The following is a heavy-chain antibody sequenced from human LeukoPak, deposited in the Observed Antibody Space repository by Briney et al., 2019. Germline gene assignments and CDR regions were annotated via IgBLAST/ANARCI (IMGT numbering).Heavy chain of an antibody. CDR1: GFTFSSYA. J-gene: IGHJ3*02. D-gene: IGHD5-24*01. CDR2: ISYDGSNK. Sequence: GRSLRLSCAASGFTFSSYAMHWVRQAPGKGLEWVAVISYDGSNKYYADSVKGRFTISRDNAKNSLYLQMNSLRAEDTAVYYCARAMASEDAFDIWGQGTMVTVSS. CDR3: ARAMASEDAFDI. V-gene: IGHV3-30-3*01.